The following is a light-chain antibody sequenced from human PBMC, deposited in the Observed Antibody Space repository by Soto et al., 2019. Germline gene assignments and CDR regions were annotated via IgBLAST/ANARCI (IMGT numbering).Light chain of an antibody. CDR3: AAWDDSLNGVV. CDR2: SGN. J-gene: IGLJ2*01. Sequence: QAVVTQPPSASGTPGQRVTISFSGSSSNVGSYTVYWYQQLPGTAPKFLIYSGNRRPSGVHARFSGSKSGTSSSLAISGLQSEDEADYYCAAWDDSLNGVVFGGGNKLTVL. CDR1: SSNVGSYT. V-gene: IGLV1-44*01.